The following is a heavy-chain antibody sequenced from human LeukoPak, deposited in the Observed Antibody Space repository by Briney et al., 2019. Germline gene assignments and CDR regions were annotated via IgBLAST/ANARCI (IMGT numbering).Heavy chain of an antibody. CDR1: GGSISSGGYY. V-gene: IGHV4-31*03. J-gene: IGHJ4*02. Sequence: SQTLSLTCTVSGGSISSGGYYWSWLRQHPGKGLEWIGYIYYSGSTYYNPSLKSRVTISVDTSKNQFSLKLSSVTAADTAVYYCARSPPPYDSSGYLLQDYWGQGTLVTVSS. D-gene: IGHD3-22*01. CDR2: IYYSGST. CDR3: ARSPPPYDSSGYLLQDY.